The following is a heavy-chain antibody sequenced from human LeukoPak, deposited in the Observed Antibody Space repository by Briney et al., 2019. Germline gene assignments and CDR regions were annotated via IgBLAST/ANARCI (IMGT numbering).Heavy chain of an antibody. CDR2: ISAYNGNT. CDR3: ARSGPSGSYREAYYYYYMDV. J-gene: IGHJ6*03. V-gene: IGHV1-18*01. D-gene: IGHD1-26*01. Sequence: EASVKVSCKASGYTFTSYGISWVRQAPGQGLEWMGWISAYNGNTNYAQKLQGRVTMTTDTSTSTAYMELRSLRSDDTAVYYCARSGPSGSYREAYYYYYMDVWGKGTTVTVSS. CDR1: GYTFTSYG.